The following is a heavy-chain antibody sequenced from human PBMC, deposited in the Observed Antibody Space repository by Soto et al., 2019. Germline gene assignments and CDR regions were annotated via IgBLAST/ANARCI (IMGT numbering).Heavy chain of an antibody. CDR2: IYYDGSNK. CDR1: GFPFSRYG. CDR3: ARNNGNFRADP. D-gene: IGHD2-8*01. J-gene: IGHJ5*02. Sequence: QVQLVESGGGVVQPGTSLRLSCATSGFPFSRYGMHWVRQAPGKGLEWVAIIYYDGSNKYYADSVKGRFTIATDSSNNMIYLQLNSLRAEDTALYFVARNNGNFRADPWGQGTLVTVSS. V-gene: IGHV3-33*01.